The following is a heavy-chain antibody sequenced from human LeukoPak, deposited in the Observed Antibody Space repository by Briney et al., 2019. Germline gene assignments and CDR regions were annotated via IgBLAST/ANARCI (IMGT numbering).Heavy chain of an antibody. D-gene: IGHD3-3*01. CDR1: GGTFSSYA. J-gene: IGHJ4*02. Sequence: ASVKVSCKASGGTFSSYAISWVRQAPGQGLEWMGGISPIFGTANYAQKFQGRVTITADESTSTAYMELSSLRSEDTAVYYCARPQYYDFWSGYCPFDYWGQGTLVPVSS. CDR2: ISPIFGTA. V-gene: IGHV1-69*13. CDR3: ARPQYYDFWSGYCPFDY.